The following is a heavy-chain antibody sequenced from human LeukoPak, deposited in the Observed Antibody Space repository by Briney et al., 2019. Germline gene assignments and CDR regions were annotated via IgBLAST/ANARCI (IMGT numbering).Heavy chain of an antibody. Sequence: GGSLRLSCATSRFTFSTYVMSWVRQAPGKGLEWVSGISGSGDNTYYADSVKGRFTISRDNSKNTLYLQMNSLRAEDTAVYYCAKGSGYDTDFDYWGQGTLVTVSS. J-gene: IGHJ4*02. CDR3: AKGSGYDTDFDY. V-gene: IGHV3-23*01. CDR1: RFTFSTYV. CDR2: ISGSGDNT. D-gene: IGHD3-9*01.